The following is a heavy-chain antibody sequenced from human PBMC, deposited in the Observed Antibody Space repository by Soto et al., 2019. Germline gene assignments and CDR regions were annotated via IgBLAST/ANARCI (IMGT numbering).Heavy chain of an antibody. Sequence: QVQLVQSGAEVKKPGSSVKVSCKASGGTFSTYGISWVRQAPGQGLEWMGGIIPIFGTANYAQKFQGRVTITADESTSTAYMELSSLRSEDTVVYYRARSGKEYGSESYEYYFYYMDVWGKGTTVSVSS. J-gene: IGHJ6*03. V-gene: IGHV1-69*01. CDR2: IIPIFGTA. CDR3: ARSGKEYGSESYEYYFYYMDV. CDR1: GGTFSTYG. D-gene: IGHD3-10*01.